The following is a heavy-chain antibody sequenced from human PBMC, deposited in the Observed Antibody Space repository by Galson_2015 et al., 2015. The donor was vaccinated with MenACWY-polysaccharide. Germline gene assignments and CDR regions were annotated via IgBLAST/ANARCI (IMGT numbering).Heavy chain of an antibody. CDR2: ISWHSGSI. D-gene: IGHD3-22*01. J-gene: IGHJ4*02. V-gene: IGHV3-9*01. CDR1: GFTFDDYS. CDR3: AKDAYDSSGYYSVFDY. Sequence: SLRLSCAASGFTFDDYSMHWVRQAPGKGLEWVSGISWHSGSIGYADSVRGRFTISRDNAKNSLYLQMNSLRAEDTALYYCAKDAYDSSGYYSVFDYWGQGTLVTVSS.